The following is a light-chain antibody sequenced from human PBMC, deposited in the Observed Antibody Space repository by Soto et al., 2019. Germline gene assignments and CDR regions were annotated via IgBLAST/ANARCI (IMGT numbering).Light chain of an antibody. CDR2: DAS. CDR1: HDITSY. Sequence: DIRMTQSPSSLFASVGDRLTITCQASHDITSYLNWYQHKPGKAPKLLIYDASILEAGVPPRFSGSGSGTDFTLTISGLQPEDVATYYCQHCDYLPIFGPGTTVDFK. J-gene: IGKJ3*01. CDR3: QHCDYLPI. V-gene: IGKV1-33*01.